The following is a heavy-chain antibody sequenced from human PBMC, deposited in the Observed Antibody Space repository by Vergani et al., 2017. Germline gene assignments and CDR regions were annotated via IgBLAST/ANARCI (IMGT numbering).Heavy chain of an antibody. CDR2: ISSSSSYI. Sequence: EVQLVESGGGLVQPGGSLRLSCAASGFTFSSYSMNWVRQAPGKGLEWVSSISSSSSYIYYADSVKGRFTISRDNAKNSLYLQMNSLRAEDTAVYYCAKGEGATPDTALTSWGQGTLVTVSS. V-gene: IGHV3-21*01. CDR1: GFTFSSYS. D-gene: IGHD1-26*01. J-gene: IGHJ4*02. CDR3: AKGEGATPDTALTS.